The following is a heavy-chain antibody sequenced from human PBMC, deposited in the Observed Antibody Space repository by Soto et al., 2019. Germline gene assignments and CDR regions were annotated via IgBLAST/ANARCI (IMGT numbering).Heavy chain of an antibody. V-gene: IGHV3-30*18. D-gene: IGHD1-7*01. J-gene: IGHJ4*02. CDR1: GFTLCTND. CDR2: ISNDGNNK. Sequence: PVWSIRLGCAASGFTLCTNDMHWFRKDPGRGLEWVAVISNDGNNKYYADSVKGRFTLSRDNSKNMVYLQMDSLRVEDTAVYYCAKDHQTYNWDYLFDSWGPGTLVTVSS. CDR3: AKDHQTYNWDYLFDS.